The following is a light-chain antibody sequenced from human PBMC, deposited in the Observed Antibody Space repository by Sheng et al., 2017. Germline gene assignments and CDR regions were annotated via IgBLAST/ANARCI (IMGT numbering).Light chain of an antibody. J-gene: IGKJ1*01. CDR1: QTLGKY. CDR2: GTS. CDR3: QQSYSVPRT. V-gene: IGKV1-39*01. Sequence: DIQMTQSPSSLSASVGDRVTITCRASQTLGKYVNWYQEKPGEAPSLLIYGTSSLATGVPSRFSGSGSGSDFXLTIYSLQPEDFATYYCQQSYSVPRTFGQGTNGGNQT.